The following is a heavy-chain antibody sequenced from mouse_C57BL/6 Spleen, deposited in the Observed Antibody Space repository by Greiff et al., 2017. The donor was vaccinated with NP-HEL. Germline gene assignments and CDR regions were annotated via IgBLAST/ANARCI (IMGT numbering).Heavy chain of an antibody. Sequence: VQLQQSGPGLVQPSQSLSITCTVSGFSLTSYGVHWVRQSPGKGLEWLGVIWSGGSTDYNAAFISRLSISKDNSKSQVFFKMNSLQADDTAIYYCARQDDYDYWFAYWGQGTLVTVSA. J-gene: IGHJ3*01. V-gene: IGHV2-2*01. D-gene: IGHD2-4*01. CDR2: IWSGGST. CDR3: ARQDDYDYWFAY. CDR1: GFSLTSYG.